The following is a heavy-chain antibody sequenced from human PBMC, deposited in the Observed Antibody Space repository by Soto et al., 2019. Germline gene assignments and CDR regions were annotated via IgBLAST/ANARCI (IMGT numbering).Heavy chain of an antibody. CDR3: ARLVGRSGSDYYYYGMDV. J-gene: IGHJ6*02. CDR2: IYPGDSDT. Sequence: PGESLKISCKGSGYSLTSYWIGWVRQMPGKGLEWMGIIYPGDSDTRYSPSFQGQVTISADKSISTAYLQWSSLKASDTAMYYCARLVGRSGSDYYYYGMDVWGQGTTVTVSS. D-gene: IGHD1-26*01. CDR1: GYSLTSYW. V-gene: IGHV5-51*01.